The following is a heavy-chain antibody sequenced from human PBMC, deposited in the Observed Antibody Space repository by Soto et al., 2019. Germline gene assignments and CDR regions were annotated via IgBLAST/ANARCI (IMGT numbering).Heavy chain of an antibody. CDR2: ISYDGSNK. CDR1: GFTFSSYA. CDR3: ARAQFTGYYYYGMDV. D-gene: IGHD3-16*01. Sequence: QVQLVESGGGVVQPGRSLRLSCAASGFTFSSYAMHWVRQAPGKGLEWVAVISYDGSNKYYADSVKGRFTISRDNSKNTLYLQMNSLRAEDMAVYYCARAQFTGYYYYGMDVWGQGTTVTVSS. V-gene: IGHV3-30-3*01. J-gene: IGHJ6*02.